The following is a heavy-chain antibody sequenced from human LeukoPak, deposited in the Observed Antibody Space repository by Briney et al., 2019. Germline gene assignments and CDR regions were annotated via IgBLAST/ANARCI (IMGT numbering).Heavy chain of an antibody. Sequence: SETLSLTCTVADGSISSSTYYWGWIRQPPGKGLEWIGSVFNSGSTYYNPSLKSRVTISVDTSKSQVSLELSSVTAADTAVYYCARTAPRETRGSSCHKGWFDPWGQGTLVTVSS. CDR3: ARTAPRETRGSSCHKGWFDP. V-gene: IGHV4-39*01. J-gene: IGHJ5*02. CDR1: DGSISSSTYY. D-gene: IGHD2-15*01. CDR2: VFNSGST.